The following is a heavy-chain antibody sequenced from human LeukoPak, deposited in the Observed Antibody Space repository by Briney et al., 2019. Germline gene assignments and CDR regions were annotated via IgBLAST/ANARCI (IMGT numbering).Heavy chain of an antibody. D-gene: IGHD3-9*01. J-gene: IGHJ4*02. Sequence: ASVKVSCKASGGTFSSYAISWVRQAPGQGLEWMGGIIPIFGTANYAQKFQGRVTITTDESTSTAYMELSSLRSEDTAVYYCAGDRAVGELRYFEHWGQGTLVTVSS. CDR3: AGDRAVGELRYFEH. CDR2: IIPIFGTA. CDR1: GGTFSSYA. V-gene: IGHV1-69*05.